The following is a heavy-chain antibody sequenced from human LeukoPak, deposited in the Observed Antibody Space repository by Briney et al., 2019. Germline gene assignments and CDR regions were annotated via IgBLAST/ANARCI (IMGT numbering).Heavy chain of an antibody. CDR3: AIRPTTVTTFYFDY. V-gene: IGHV1-69*06. CDR2: IIPIFGTA. Sequence: SVTVSFKGSGGTFTIYAISWVRQPPGQGLEWMGGIIPIFGTANYSQKLQGRVTITADKSTSTAYMELSTLRSEDTPVYYCAIRPTTVTTFYFDYSGQGTLVTVSS. D-gene: IGHD4-17*01. CDR1: GGTFTIYA. J-gene: IGHJ4*02.